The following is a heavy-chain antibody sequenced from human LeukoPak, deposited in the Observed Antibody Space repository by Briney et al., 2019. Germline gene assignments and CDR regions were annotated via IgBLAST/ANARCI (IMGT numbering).Heavy chain of an antibody. D-gene: IGHD3-3*01. CDR3: ARHAVADSVTVFGVSPDV. CDR1: GDSMSSSSYY. V-gene: IGHV4-39*01. CDR2: IYYSGTT. J-gene: IGHJ6*04. Sequence: PSETLSLTCSVSGDSMSSSSYYWGWIRQPPGKGLEWIGSIYYSGTTHYNASLKSRVIISLDRSRTQLSPQVNSVTAADTAVYYCARHAVADSVTVFGVSPDVWGKGTTVTLFS.